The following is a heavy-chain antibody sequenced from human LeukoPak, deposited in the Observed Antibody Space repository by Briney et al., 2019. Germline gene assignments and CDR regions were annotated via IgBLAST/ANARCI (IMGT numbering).Heavy chain of an antibody. CDR1: GGSISSGDYY. V-gene: IGHV4-30-4*01. CDR3: ARNSDFSFDY. D-gene: IGHD3-3*01. J-gene: IGHJ4*02. CDR2: IYHTGST. Sequence: SETLSLTCTVSGGSISSGDYYWSWIRQPPGKGLEWIWYIYHTGSTYYNSSLESRVTISLDTSKNQFSLKLSSLTAADTAVYYCARNSDFSFDYWGQGTLVTVSS.